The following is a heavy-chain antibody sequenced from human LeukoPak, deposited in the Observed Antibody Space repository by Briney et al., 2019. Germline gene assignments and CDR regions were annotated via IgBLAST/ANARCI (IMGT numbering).Heavy chain of an antibody. J-gene: IGHJ4*02. CDR3: ARRSYYGIDY. D-gene: IGHD3-10*01. CDR1: GDSISSSSYY. CDR2: IYHSGST. V-gene: IGHV4-30-2*01. Sequence: SETLSLTCTVSGDSISSSSYYWSWIRQPPGKSLEWIGYIYHSGSTYYNPSLKSRVTISVDRSKNQFSLKLSSVTAADTAVYYCARRSYYGIDYWGQGTLVTVSS.